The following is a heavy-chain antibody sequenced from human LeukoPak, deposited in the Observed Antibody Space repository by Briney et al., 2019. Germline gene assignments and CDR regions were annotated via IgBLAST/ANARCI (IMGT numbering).Heavy chain of an antibody. J-gene: IGHJ4*02. CDR2: INWNGGST. V-gene: IGHV3-20*04. CDR3: TTADFLGATSQSDY. D-gene: IGHD1-26*01. CDR1: GFTFSSYA. Sequence: GGSLRLSCAASGFTFSSYAMSWVRQAPGKGLEWVSGINWNGGSTGYADSVKGRFTISRDNAKNSLYLQMNSLKTEDTAVYYCTTADFLGATSQSDYWGQGTLVTVSS.